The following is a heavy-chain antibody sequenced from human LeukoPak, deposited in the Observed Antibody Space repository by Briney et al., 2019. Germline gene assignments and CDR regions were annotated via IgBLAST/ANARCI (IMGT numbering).Heavy chain of an antibody. D-gene: IGHD3-10*01. J-gene: IGHJ4*02. CDR2: IRYDGSNK. CDR3: AKDPWVVRGVTLYY. V-gene: IGHV3-30*02. CDR1: GFTFSSYG. Sequence: GGSLRLSCAASGFTFSSYGMHWVRQAPGKGLEWVAFIRYDGSNKYYADSVKGRFTISRDNSKNTLYLQMNSLRAEDAAVYYCAKDPWVVRGVTLYYWGQGTLVTVSS.